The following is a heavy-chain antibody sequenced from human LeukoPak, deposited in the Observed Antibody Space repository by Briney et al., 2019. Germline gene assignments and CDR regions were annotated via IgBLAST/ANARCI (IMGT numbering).Heavy chain of an antibody. Sequence: GGSLRLSCAASGFTFSTYRMNWVRQAPGKGLERVSSITSSSFIYYADSLKGRFTISRDNAKNSLYLQMSSLRAEDTAVYYCARGSAYYYESSGIDFWGQGTLVTVSS. J-gene: IGHJ4*02. CDR2: ITSSSFI. CDR1: GFTFSTYR. D-gene: IGHD3-22*01. CDR3: ARGSAYYYESSGIDF. V-gene: IGHV3-21*01.